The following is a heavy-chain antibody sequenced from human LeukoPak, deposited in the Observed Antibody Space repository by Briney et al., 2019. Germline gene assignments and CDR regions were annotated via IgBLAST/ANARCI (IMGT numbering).Heavy chain of an antibody. J-gene: IGHJ4*02. V-gene: IGHV3-23*01. D-gene: IGHD3-10*01. CDR2: ISGSGGST. CDR1: GFTFSSYA. Sequence: GRSLRLSCAACGFTFSSYAMSWVRQAPGKGLEWVSAISGSGGSTYYADSVKGRFTISRDNSKNTLYLPMNSPRAEDTAVYYCAKKGLRGSGSYYIDYWGQGTLVTVSS. CDR3: AKKGLRGSGSYYIDY.